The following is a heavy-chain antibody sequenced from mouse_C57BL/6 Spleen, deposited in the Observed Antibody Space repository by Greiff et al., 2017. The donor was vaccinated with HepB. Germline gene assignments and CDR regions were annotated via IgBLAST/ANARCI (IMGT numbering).Heavy chain of an antibody. J-gene: IGHJ3*01. D-gene: IGHD3-2*02. CDR3: ARNSGWAWFAY. CDR2: IWSGGST. Sequence: QVQLKESGPGLVQPSPSLSITCTVSGFSLTSYGVHWVRQSPGKGLEWLGVIWSGGSTDYNAAFISRLSISKDNAKSQVFFKMNSLQADDTAIYYCARNSGWAWFAYWGQGTLVTVSA. V-gene: IGHV2-2*01. CDR1: GFSLTSYG.